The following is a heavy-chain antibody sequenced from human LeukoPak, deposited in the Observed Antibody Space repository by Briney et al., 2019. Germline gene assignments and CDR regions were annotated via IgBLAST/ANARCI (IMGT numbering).Heavy chain of an antibody. CDR3: ARHSVAITFGGVIVINWFDP. CDR1: GYSISSGYY. J-gene: IGHJ5*02. Sequence: KPSETLSLTCTVSGYSISSGYYWGWIRQPPGKGLEWIGSIYHSGSTYYNPSLKSRVTISVDTSKNQFSLKLNSVTAADTAVYYCARHSVAITFGGVIVINWFDPWGQGTLVTVSS. D-gene: IGHD3-16*02. V-gene: IGHV4-38-2*02. CDR2: IYHSGST.